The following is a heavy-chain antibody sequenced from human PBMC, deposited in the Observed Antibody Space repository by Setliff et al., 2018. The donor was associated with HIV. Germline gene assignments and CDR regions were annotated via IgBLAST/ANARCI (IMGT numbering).Heavy chain of an antibody. CDR1: GYSFNNYW. CDR3: ARFVHSRGWYSSSYYYYMDV. CDR2: IYPGDSDT. Sequence: GESLKISCKGSGYSFNNYWIGWVRQMPGKGLEWMGIIYPGDSDTTYSPSSQGQVNISADKSISTAYLQWSSLKASDTAMYYCARFVHSRGWYSSSYYYYMDVWGKGTTVTVSS. V-gene: IGHV5-51*01. J-gene: IGHJ6*03. D-gene: IGHD3-22*01.